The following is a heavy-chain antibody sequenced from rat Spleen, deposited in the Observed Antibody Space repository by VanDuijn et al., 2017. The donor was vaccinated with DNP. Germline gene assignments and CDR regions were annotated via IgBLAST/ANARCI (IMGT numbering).Heavy chain of an antibody. CDR1: GYSITSNY. J-gene: IGHJ2*01. CDR2: INYSGAT. V-gene: IGHV3-1*01. CDR3: ARWNYYGYNGFDY. D-gene: IGHD1-9*01. Sequence: EVQLQESGPGLVKPSQSLSLTCSVTGYSITSNYWAWIRKFPGNKMEWMGYINYSGATAYNPSLRSRISITRDTSKNQFFLQLNSVTTEDTATYYCARWNYYGYNGFDYWGQGVMVTVSS.